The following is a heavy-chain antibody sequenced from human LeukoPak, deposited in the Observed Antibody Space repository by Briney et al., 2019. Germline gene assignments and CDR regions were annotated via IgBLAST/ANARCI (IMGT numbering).Heavy chain of an antibody. Sequence: GGSLRLSCAASGFTFSSYAMHWVRQAPGKGLEWVAVISYDGSNKYYADSVKGRFTISRDNSKNTLYLQMNSLRAEDTAVYYCARAHKRMYYDFWSGYYSEFDYWGQGTLVTVSS. J-gene: IGHJ4*02. CDR2: ISYDGSNK. V-gene: IGHV3-30-3*01. CDR3: ARAHKRMYYDFWSGYYSEFDY. CDR1: GFTFSSYA. D-gene: IGHD3-3*01.